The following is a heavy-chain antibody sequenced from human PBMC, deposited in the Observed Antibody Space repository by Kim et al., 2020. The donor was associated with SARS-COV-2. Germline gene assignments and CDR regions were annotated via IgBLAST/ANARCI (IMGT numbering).Heavy chain of an antibody. CDR2: ISGSGGST. V-gene: IGHV3-23*01. D-gene: IGHD4-4*01. CDR3: AKGDYSLSAEYFQH. Sequence: GGSLRLSCAASGFTFSSYAMSWVRQAPGKGLEWVSAISGSGGSTYYAGSVKGRFTISRDNSKNTLYLQMNSLRAEDTAVYYCAKGDYSLSAEYFQHWGQGTLVTVSS. CDR1: GFTFSSYA. J-gene: IGHJ1*01.